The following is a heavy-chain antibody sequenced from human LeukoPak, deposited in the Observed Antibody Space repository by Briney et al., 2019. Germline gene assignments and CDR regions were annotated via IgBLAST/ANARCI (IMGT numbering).Heavy chain of an antibody. CDR2: INPNSGGT. CDR1: GYTFTGYY. D-gene: IGHD4-17*01. J-gene: IGHJ4*02. Sequence: GASVTVSCTASGYTFTGYYMHWVRQAPGQGLEWMGWINPNSGGTNYAQKFQGRVTMTRDTSISTAYMELSRLRSDDTAVYYCARGYTVTTMAGLVSYWGQGTLVTVSS. CDR3: ARGYTVTTMAGLVSY. V-gene: IGHV1-2*02.